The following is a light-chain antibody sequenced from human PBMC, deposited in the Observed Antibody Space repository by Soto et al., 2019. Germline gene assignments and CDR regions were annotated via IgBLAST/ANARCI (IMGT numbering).Light chain of an antibody. CDR1: KIGDKS. CDR3: CSYAGSYTHV. CDR2: DVI. Sequence: LTQPPSLSVAPGQTARITCGGNKIGDKSVHWYQQHPGKAPKLIIYDVIKRPSGVPDRFSGSKSGSTASLTTSGLQAEDEADYYCCSYAGSYTHVFGTGTKVTVL. V-gene: IGLV2-11*01. J-gene: IGLJ1*01.